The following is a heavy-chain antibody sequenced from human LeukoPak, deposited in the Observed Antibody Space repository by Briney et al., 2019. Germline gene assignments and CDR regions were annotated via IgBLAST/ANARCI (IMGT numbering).Heavy chain of an antibody. V-gene: IGHV3-53*01. CDR1: GFTVSSNY. J-gene: IGHJ4*02. CDR2: LYSGGTT. D-gene: IGHD2-8*02. Sequence: GGSLRLSCAASGFTVSSNYMSWVRQAPGKGLEWVSVLYSGGTTYYADSVQGRFTISRDNQKNSLYLQMNSLRAEDTAVYYCTTDRKWCTYNWGQGTLVTVPS. CDR3: TTDRKWCTYN.